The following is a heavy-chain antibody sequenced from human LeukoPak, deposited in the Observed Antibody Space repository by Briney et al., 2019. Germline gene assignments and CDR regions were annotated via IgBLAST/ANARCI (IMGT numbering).Heavy chain of an antibody. CDR3: ARLLPHYYGSESYYYYFDY. CDR2: ISAYNGNT. Sequence: ASVKVSCKASHYTFTSYGITWVRHAPGQGLEWMGWISAYNGNTNYAQKLQGRVTMTTDTFTSTAYMELRSLRSDDTAVYYCARLLPHYYGSESYYYYFDYWGQGTLVTVSS. CDR1: HYTFTSYG. D-gene: IGHD3-10*01. V-gene: IGHV1-18*01. J-gene: IGHJ4*02.